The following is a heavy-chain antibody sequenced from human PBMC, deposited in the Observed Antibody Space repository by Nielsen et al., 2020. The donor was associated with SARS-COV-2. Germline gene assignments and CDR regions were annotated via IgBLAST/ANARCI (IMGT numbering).Heavy chain of an antibody. V-gene: IGHV1-3*01. CDR2: INAGYGNT. D-gene: IGHD6-13*01. CDR1: GYTFSNYD. CDR3: AREGSSWSFDY. J-gene: IGHJ4*02. Sequence: ASVKVSCKASGYTFSNYDMHWVRQAPGQRLELMGWINAGYGNTKYSQKFQGRVTITRDTSASTAYLELSSLRSEDTAVYFCAREGSSWSFDYWGQGTLVTVSS.